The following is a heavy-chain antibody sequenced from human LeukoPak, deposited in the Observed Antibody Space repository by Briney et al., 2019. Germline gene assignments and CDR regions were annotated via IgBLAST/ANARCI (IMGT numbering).Heavy chain of an antibody. J-gene: IGHJ4*02. CDR3: ARRPTTVTIFDY. Sequence: SETLSLTCTVSGGSISSYCWSWIRQPPGKGLEWIGYIYYSGSTNYNPSLKSRVTISVDTSKNQFSLKLSSVTAADTAVYYCARRPTTVTIFDYWGRGTLVTVSS. D-gene: IGHD4-17*01. V-gene: IGHV4-59*01. CDR1: GGSISSYC. CDR2: IYYSGST.